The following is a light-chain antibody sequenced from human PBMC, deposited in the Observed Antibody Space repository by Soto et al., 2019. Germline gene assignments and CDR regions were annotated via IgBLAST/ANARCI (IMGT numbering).Light chain of an antibody. Sequence: QSVLTQSSSASASLGSSVKLTCTLSSGHSSYIIAWHQQQPGKAPRYLMKLEGSGSYNKGSGVPDRFSGSSSGADRYLTISNLQFEDEADYYCGTWDCNTRVFGGGTKLTVL. CDR3: GTWDCNTRV. J-gene: IGLJ3*02. V-gene: IGLV4-60*02. CDR1: SGHSSYI. CDR2: LEGSGSY.